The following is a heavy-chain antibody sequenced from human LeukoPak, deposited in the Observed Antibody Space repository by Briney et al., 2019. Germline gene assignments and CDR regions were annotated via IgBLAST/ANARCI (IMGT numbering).Heavy chain of an antibody. CDR3: ARDYYVWGSYRPSRYFDY. J-gene: IGHJ4*02. D-gene: IGHD3-16*02. V-gene: IGHV4-34*01. CDR2: INHSGST. CDR1: GGSFSGYY. Sequence: SETLSLTCAVYGGSFSGYYWSWIRQPPGKGLEWIGEINHSGSTNYNPSLKSRVTISVDTSKNQFSLKLSSVTAADTAVYYCARDYYVWGSYRPSRYFDYWGQGTLVTVSS.